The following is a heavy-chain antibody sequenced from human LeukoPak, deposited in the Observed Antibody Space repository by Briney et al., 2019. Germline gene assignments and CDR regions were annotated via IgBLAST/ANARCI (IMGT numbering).Heavy chain of an antibody. V-gene: IGHV1-18*01. CDR2: ISAYNGNT. J-gene: IGHJ6*02. Sequence: ASVKVSCKASGYTFTSYGINWVRQAPGQGLEWMGWISAYNGNTNYAQKLQGRVTMTTDTSTSTAYMELRSLRSDDTAVYYCARVLYSSSSIYYYYYGMDVWGQGTTVTVSS. D-gene: IGHD6-13*01. CDR1: GYTFTSYG. CDR3: ARVLYSSSSIYYYYYGMDV.